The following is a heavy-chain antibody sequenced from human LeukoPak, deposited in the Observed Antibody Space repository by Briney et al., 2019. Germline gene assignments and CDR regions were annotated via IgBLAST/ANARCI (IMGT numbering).Heavy chain of an antibody. V-gene: IGHV3-23*01. D-gene: IGHD7-27*01. CDR3: ARLTGMDDAFDI. J-gene: IGHJ3*02. CDR1: GFTFSSYA. CDR2: ISGSGGST. Sequence: GGSLRLSCAASGFTFSSYAISWVRQAPGKGLEWVSAISGSGGSTYYADSVKGRFTISRDNSKNTLYLQMNSLRAEDTAVYYCARLTGMDDAFDIWGQGTMVTVSS.